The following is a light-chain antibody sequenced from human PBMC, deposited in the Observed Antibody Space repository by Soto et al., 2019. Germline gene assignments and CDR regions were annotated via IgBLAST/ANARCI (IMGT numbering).Light chain of an antibody. Sequence: QAAVTQEPSLTVSPGGTVTLTCGSSTGAVTNGHYPYWFQQKPGQAPRTLIYDTTNRHSWTPARFSGSLLGGKAALTLSGAQPEDEAEYYCLLSYNGPYVFGTGTKVTV. V-gene: IGLV7-46*01. CDR2: DTT. CDR1: TGAVTNGHY. J-gene: IGLJ1*01. CDR3: LLSYNGPYV.